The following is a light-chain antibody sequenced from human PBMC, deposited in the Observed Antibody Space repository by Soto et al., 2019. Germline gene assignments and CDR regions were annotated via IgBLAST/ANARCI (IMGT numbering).Light chain of an antibody. Sequence: QSVLTQPASVSGSPGQSITISCTGTSSDVGGYNYVSWYQQHPGKAPKLMIYDVTYRPSGVSNRFSGSKSGTTASLTLSGLQAEDEADYYCSSYTSTSTYVFGTVTKVTVL. V-gene: IGLV2-14*01. J-gene: IGLJ1*01. CDR1: SSDVGGYNY. CDR3: SSYTSTSTYV. CDR2: DVT.